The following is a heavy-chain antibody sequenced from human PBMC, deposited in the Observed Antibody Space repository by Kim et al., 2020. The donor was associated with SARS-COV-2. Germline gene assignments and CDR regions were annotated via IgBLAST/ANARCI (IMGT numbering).Heavy chain of an antibody. V-gene: IGHV4-4*09. CDR1: GGSINNHY. Sequence: SETLSHICTVSGGSINNHYWSWIRQAPGRGLEWIGYTYSSGRPTYNPSLQSRVSISVDASKNQVSLKLSSLTAADTAVFYCARHSTYQDILTDAFDIWGQGKMVTVSS. D-gene: IGHD3-9*01. J-gene: IGHJ3*02. CDR3: ARHSTYQDILTDAFDI. CDR2: TYSSGRP.